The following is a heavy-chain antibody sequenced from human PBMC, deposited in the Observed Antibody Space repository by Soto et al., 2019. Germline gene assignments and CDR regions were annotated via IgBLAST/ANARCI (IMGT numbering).Heavy chain of an antibody. J-gene: IGHJ6*02. Sequence: QVQLVESGGNVVQPGRSLRLSCAASGFSFGSHGMHWVRQAPGKGLEWVAHLWAGGNIRYYAYSVKGRFTISSDHSKNTLYLQMDSLGAEDTAVYYCARDAQHLANYGMDVWGQGTTVTVSS. CDR1: GFSFGSHG. CDR3: ARDAQHLANYGMDV. D-gene: IGHD3-3*02. CDR2: LWAGGNIR. V-gene: IGHV3-33*01.